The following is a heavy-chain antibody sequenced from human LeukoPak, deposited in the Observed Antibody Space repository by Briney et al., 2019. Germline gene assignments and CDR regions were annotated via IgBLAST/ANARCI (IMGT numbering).Heavy chain of an antibody. Sequence: SETLSLTCAVYGGSFSGYYWSWIRQPPGKGLEWIGEINHSGSTNYNPSLKSRVTISVDRSKNQFSLKLSSVTAADTAVYYCARQSYSGTKYFDLWGRGTLVTVSS. CDR1: GGSFSGYY. CDR2: INHSGST. CDR3: ARQSYSGTKYFDL. V-gene: IGHV4-34*01. D-gene: IGHD1-7*01. J-gene: IGHJ2*01.